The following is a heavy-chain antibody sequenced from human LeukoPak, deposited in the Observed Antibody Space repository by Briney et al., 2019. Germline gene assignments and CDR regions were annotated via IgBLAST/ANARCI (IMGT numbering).Heavy chain of an antibody. CDR3: ARDLWGSYSTGSYLDY. J-gene: IGHJ4*02. Sequence: PGGSLRLTCAVSGFPFTNYRMSWVRQAPGKGLEWVANIKEDGSVMYYVDSLKGRFTISRDSAQNSLYLQMNSLRVEDTAVYFCARDLWGSYSTGSYLDYWGQGALVTVSS. D-gene: IGHD6-19*01. CDR1: GFPFTNYR. V-gene: IGHV3-7*01. CDR2: IKEDGSVM.